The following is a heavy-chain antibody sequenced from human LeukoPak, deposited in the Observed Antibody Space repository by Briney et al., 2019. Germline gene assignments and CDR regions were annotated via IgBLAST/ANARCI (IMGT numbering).Heavy chain of an antibody. CDR3: AREECIGGGDCSDG. CDR1: GGTFSSYA. V-gene: IGHV1-69*05. D-gene: IGHD2-21*01. Sequence: SVKVSCKASGGTFSSYAISWVRQAPGQGLEWMGGIIPIFGTANYAQKFQGRVTITTDESTSTAYMELSSLRSEDTAVYYCAREECIGGGDCSDGWGQGTLVTVSS. J-gene: IGHJ4*02. CDR2: IIPIFGTA.